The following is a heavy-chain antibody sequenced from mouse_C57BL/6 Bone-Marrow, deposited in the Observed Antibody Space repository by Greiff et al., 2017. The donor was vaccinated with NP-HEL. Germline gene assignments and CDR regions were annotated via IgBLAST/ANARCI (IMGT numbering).Heavy chain of an antibody. J-gene: IGHJ2*01. D-gene: IGHD2-3*01. CDR1: GYTFTSYW. Sequence: VQLQQPGAELVRPGSSVKLSCKASGYTFTSYWMHWVKQRPIQGLEWIGNIDPSDSETHYNQKFKDKATLTVDKSSSTAYMRLSSLTSEDSAVYYCARDGYYPYYFDYWGQGTTLTVSS. V-gene: IGHV1-52*01. CDR2: IDPSDSET. CDR3: ARDGYYPYYFDY.